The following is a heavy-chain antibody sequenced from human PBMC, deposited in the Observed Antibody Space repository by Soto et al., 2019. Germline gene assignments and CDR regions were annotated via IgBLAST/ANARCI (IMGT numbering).Heavy chain of an antibody. D-gene: IGHD5-12*01. Sequence: QVQLVESGGGVVQPGRSLRLSCAASGFTFSSYGMHWVRQAPGKGLEWVAVISYDGSNKYYADSVKGRFTISRDNSKNTLYLQMNSLRAEDTAVYYCAKEGWAVATDWGQGTLVTVSS. CDR1: GFTFSSYG. V-gene: IGHV3-30*18. CDR2: ISYDGSNK. J-gene: IGHJ4*02. CDR3: AKEGWAVATD.